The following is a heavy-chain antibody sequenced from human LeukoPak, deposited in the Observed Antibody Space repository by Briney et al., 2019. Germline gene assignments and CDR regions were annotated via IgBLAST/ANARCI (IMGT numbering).Heavy chain of an antibody. Sequence: ASVKVSCKSSGYSFTSYSMHWVRQAPGQGLEWMGIINPTDGSASYAQKFQGRVTMTRDTSTNTVYMELSSLRSEDTAVYYCARGPSITLVRGGQWYYYMDLWGKGTTVTISS. CDR3: ARGPSITLVRGGQWYYYMDL. D-gene: IGHD3-10*01. CDR2: INPTDGSA. J-gene: IGHJ6*03. CDR1: GYSFTSYS. V-gene: IGHV1-46*01.